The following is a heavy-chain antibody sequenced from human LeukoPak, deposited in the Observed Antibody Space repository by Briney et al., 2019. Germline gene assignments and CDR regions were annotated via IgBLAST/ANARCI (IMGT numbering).Heavy chain of an antibody. J-gene: IGHJ4*02. D-gene: IGHD6-19*01. Sequence: PSETLSLTCTVSGGSISGVYWNWIRQPPRRGLEWVGYIHTSGSTSFNPSLKSRLSFSIDTSKNQVSLRLSSVTAADTAVYYCARQAIAVAGPYFDYWGQGTLVTVSS. CDR3: ARQAIAVAGPYFDY. CDR1: GGSISGVY. V-gene: IGHV4-4*09. CDR2: IHTSGST.